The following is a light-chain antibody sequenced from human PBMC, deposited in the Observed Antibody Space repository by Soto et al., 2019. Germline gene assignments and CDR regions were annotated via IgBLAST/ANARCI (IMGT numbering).Light chain of an antibody. CDR1: QSISSDH. V-gene: IGKV3-20*01. Sequence: EIELTQSTGILYLSPGEGANLXCRASQSISSDHVAWYQQRPGQSPRLLIYGASHRDTGIPDRFSGIGYGTDFTLTISRLEPEDSAVYYCQQHGTTFGQGTKVDIK. CDR2: GAS. CDR3: QQHGTT. J-gene: IGKJ1*01.